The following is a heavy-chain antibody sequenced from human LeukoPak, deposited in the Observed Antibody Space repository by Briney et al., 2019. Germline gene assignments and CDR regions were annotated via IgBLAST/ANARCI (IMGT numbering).Heavy chain of an antibody. Sequence: NPSETLSLTCAVYGGSFSGYYWSWIRQPPGKGLEWIGEINHSGSTNYNPSLKSRVTISVDTSKNQFSLKLSSVTAADTAVYYCARGDYYDSSGYIRYYFDYWGQGTLVTVSS. D-gene: IGHD3-22*01. CDR1: GGSFSGYY. V-gene: IGHV4-34*01. J-gene: IGHJ4*02. CDR2: INHSGST. CDR3: ARGDYYDSSGYIRYYFDY.